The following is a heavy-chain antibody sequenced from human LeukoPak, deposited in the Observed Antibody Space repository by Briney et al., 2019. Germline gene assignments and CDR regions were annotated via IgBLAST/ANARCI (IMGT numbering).Heavy chain of an antibody. CDR2: INSDGSST. CDR1: GFTFSSYW. D-gene: IGHD3-22*01. V-gene: IGHV3-74*01. CDR3: ARADSSGYYYFGYFDL. J-gene: IGHJ2*01. Sequence: PGGSLRLSCAASGFTFSSYWMHWVRQAPGKGLVWVSRINSDGSSTSYADSVKGRFTISRDNAKDTLYLQVNSLRAEDTAVYYCARADSSGYYYFGYFDLWGRGTLVTVSS.